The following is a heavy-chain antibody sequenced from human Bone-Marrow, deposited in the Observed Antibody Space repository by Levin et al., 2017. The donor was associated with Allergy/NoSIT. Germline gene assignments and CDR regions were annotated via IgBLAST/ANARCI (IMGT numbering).Heavy chain of an antibody. CDR1: GGSISSLY. V-gene: IGHV4-59*11. Sequence: SETLSLTCTVSGGSISSLYWSLIRQPPGKRLEWIGSIYSAGSTNYNPSLKSRVTISVDTSKNQFSLELSSVTAADTAVYYCARSTHDYYYHYIDVWGKGTTVTVSS. D-gene: IGHD2-2*01. CDR2: IYSAGST. CDR3: ARSTHDYYYHYIDV. J-gene: IGHJ6*03.